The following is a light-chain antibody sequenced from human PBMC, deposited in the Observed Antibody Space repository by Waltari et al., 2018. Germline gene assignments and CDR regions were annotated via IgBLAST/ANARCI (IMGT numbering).Light chain of an antibody. CDR1: RSDAVGYNH. Sequence: QPALTQPASVSGSPGHPLTIPCTRTRSDAVGYNHVSRYQQHPGKAPKLMIHDVSKRPSGVSNRFSGSKSGNTASLTISGLQAEDEADYYCCSYAGSSTHVVFGGGTKLTVL. CDR2: DVS. V-gene: IGLV2-23*02. J-gene: IGLJ2*01. CDR3: CSYAGSSTHVV.